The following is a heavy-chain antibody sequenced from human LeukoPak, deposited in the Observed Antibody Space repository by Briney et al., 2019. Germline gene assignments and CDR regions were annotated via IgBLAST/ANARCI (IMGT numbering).Heavy chain of an antibody. J-gene: IGHJ6*02. CDR1: GFTFSSYG. CDR2: ISYDGSNK. D-gene: IGHD2-21*02. CDR3: AKATVEGDPYYYYYGMDV. V-gene: IGHV3-30*18. Sequence: GGSLRLSCAASGFTFSSYGMHWVRQAPGKGLEWVAVISYDGSNKYYADSVKGRFTISRDNSKNTLYLQMNSLRAEDTAVYYCAKATVEGDPYYYYYGMDVWGQGTTATVSS.